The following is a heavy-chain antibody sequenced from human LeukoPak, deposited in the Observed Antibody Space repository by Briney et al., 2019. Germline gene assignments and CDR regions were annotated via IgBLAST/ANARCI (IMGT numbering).Heavy chain of an antibody. V-gene: IGHV3-30*02. Sequence: GGSMRLSCAASGFTFSSYGMHWVHQAPGKGLEWVAVIWYDGSNKYYADSVKGRFTISRDNSKNTLYLQMNSLRAEDTAVYYCAKAPVAGIYFDYWGQGTLVTVSS. D-gene: IGHD6-19*01. CDR3: AKAPVAGIYFDY. CDR1: GFTFSSYG. J-gene: IGHJ4*02. CDR2: IWYDGSNK.